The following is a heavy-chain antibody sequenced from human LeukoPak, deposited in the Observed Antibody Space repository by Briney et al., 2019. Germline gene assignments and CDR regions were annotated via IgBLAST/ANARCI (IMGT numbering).Heavy chain of an antibody. V-gene: IGHV3-23*01. CDR1: GFTFSSYA. J-gene: IGHJ4*02. CDR2: ISGSGGST. D-gene: IGHD6-13*01. CDR3: AKIMSYSSSWFGY. Sequence: GGSPRLSCAASGFTFSSYAMSWVRQAPGKGLEWVSAISGSGGSTYYADSVKGRFTISRDNSKNTLYLQMNSLRAEDTAVYYCAKIMSYSSSWFGYWGQGTLVTVSS.